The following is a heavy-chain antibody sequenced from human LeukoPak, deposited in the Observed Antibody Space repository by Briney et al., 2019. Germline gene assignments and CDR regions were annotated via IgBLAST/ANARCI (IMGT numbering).Heavy chain of an antibody. V-gene: IGHV3-30*02. Sequence: GESLRLSCAASGFTFSSYGMHWVRQAPGKGLEWVAFIRYDGSNKYYADSAKGRFTISRDNSKNTLYLQMNSLRAEDTAVYYCAKGGRYCSSTSCFVLDYWGQGTLVTVSS. CDR2: IRYDGSNK. J-gene: IGHJ4*02. CDR3: AKGGRYCSSTSCFVLDY. CDR1: GFTFSSYG. D-gene: IGHD2-2*01.